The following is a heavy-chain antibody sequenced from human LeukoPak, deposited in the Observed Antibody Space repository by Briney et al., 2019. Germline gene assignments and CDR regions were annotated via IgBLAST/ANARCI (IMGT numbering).Heavy chain of an antibody. Sequence: PSETLSLTCTVSGGSISSYYWSWLRQPPGKGLEWIGYIYYSGSTNYNPSLKSRVTISVDTSKNQFSLKLSSVTAADTAVYYCASGFWSGYYSDYWGQGTLVTVSS. V-gene: IGHV4-59*01. J-gene: IGHJ4*02. CDR3: ASGFWSGYYSDY. D-gene: IGHD3-3*01. CDR1: GGSISSYY. CDR2: IYYSGST.